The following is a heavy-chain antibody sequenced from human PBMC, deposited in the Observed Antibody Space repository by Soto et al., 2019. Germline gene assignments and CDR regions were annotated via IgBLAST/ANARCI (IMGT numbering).Heavy chain of an antibody. J-gene: IGHJ4*02. CDR1: GYTFTSYG. V-gene: IGHV1-18*04. CDR2: ISAYNGNT. Sequence: ASVKVSCKASGYTFTSYGISWVRQAPGQGLEWMGWISAYNGNTNYAQKLQGRVTMTTDTSTSTAYMELRSLRSDDTAVYYCAREMGGGWQPGADPAYWAQGPLANVS. CDR3: AREMGGGWQPGADPAY. D-gene: IGHD3-16*01.